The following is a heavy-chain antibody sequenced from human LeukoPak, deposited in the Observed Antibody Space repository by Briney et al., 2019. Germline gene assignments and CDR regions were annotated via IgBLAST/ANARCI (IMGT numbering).Heavy chain of an antibody. J-gene: IGHJ6*03. CDR2: INHSGST. D-gene: IGHD6-19*01. CDR3: ARRAVCNSYYYSMDV. CDR1: GGSFSGYY. V-gene: IGHV4-34*01. Sequence: SETLSLTCAVYGGSFSGYYWSWIRQPPGKGLEWIGEINHSGSTNYNPSLKSRVTISVDTSKNQFSLKLSSVTAADTAVYYCARRAVCNSYYYSMDVWGKGTTVTVSS.